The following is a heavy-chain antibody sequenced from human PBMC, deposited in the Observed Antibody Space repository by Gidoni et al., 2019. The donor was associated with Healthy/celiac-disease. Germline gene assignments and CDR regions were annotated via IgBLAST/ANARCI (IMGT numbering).Heavy chain of an antibody. CDR2: IIPILGIA. Sequence: QVQLVQSGAEVKKPGSSVKVSCKASGGTFSSYTISWVRQAPGQGLEWMGRIIPILGIANYAQKFQGRVTITADKSTRTAYMELSSLRSEDTAVYYCARTYNRNGGYYFDYWGQGTLVTVSS. J-gene: IGHJ4*02. D-gene: IGHD1-20*01. CDR1: GGTFSSYT. CDR3: ARTYNRNGGYYFDY. V-gene: IGHV1-69*02.